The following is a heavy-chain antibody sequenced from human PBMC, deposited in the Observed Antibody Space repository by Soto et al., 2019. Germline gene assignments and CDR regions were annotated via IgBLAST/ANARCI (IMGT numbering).Heavy chain of an antibody. V-gene: IGHV1-69*12. CDR3: ARDLGGYCSGGSCYSGGDYYYGMDV. CDR2: IIPIFGTA. D-gene: IGHD2-15*01. J-gene: IGHJ6*02. CDR1: GGTFSSYA. Sequence: QVQLVQSGAEVKKPGSSVKVSCKASGGTFSSYAISWVRQAPGQGLEWMGGIIPIFGTANYAQKFQGRVTXXADESTSTAYXXLXSXXSEDTAVYYCARDLGGYCSGGSCYSGGDYYYGMDVWGQGTTVTVSS.